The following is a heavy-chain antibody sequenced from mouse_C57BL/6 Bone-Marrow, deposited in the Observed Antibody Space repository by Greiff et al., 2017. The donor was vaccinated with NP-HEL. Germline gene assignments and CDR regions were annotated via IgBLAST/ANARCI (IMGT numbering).Heavy chain of an antibody. Sequence: EVKVVESGGDLVKPGGSLKLSCAASGFTFSSYGMSWVRQTPDKRLEWVATISSGGSYTYYLDSVKGRFTISRDNAKNTLYLQMSSLKSEDTAMYYCARQDGYHWYFDVWGTGTTVTVSS. D-gene: IGHD2-3*01. CDR2: ISSGGSYT. V-gene: IGHV5-6*01. CDR3: ARQDGYHWYFDV. CDR1: GFTFSSYG. J-gene: IGHJ1*03.